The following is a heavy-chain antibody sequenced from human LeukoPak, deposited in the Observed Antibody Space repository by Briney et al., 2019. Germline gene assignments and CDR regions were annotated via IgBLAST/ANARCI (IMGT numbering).Heavy chain of an antibody. Sequence: GGSLRLSCAASGFSLSSKYMSWVRQPAGKGLEWVSVIYSGGTTFYADSVKGRFTISRDNSKNTLYLQMNSLRPDDTAVYYCARDGSARSLGNWGQGTLVSVSS. CDR2: IYSGGTT. CDR3: ARDGSARSLGN. D-gene: IGHD6-6*01. V-gene: IGHV3-53*01. J-gene: IGHJ4*02. CDR1: GFSLSSKY.